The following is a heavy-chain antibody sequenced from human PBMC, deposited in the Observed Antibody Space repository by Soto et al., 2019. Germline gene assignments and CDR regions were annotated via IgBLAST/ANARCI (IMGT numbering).Heavy chain of an antibody. V-gene: IGHV4-34*01. CDR1: GGSFSGYY. J-gene: IGHJ6*03. D-gene: IGHD2-15*01. CDR2: INHSGST. CDR3: AREGYCSGGSCYSSSYYHYYMDV. Sequence: SETLSLTCAVYGGSFSGYYWSWIRQPPGKGLEWIGEINHSGSTNYNPSLKSRVTISVDTSKNQFSLKLSSVTAADTAVYYCAREGYCSGGSCYSSSYYHYYMDVWGKGTTVTVSS.